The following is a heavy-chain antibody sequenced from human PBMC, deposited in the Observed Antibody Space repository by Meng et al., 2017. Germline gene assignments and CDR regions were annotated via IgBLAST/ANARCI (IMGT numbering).Heavy chain of an antibody. CDR1: GDSGSSNSAA. Sequence: LQKSGPGLVNPSQTLSPICAISGDSGSSNSAAWNWIRQSPSRGLEWLGRAYYRSKWYHDYAESVKSRISIDPDTSKNQFSLQLRSVTPEDSAVYYCARGSYSFDSWGQRTLVTVSS. J-gene: IGHJ4*02. D-gene: IGHD1-26*01. V-gene: IGHV6-1*01. CDR3: ARGSYSFDS. CDR2: AYYRSKWYH.